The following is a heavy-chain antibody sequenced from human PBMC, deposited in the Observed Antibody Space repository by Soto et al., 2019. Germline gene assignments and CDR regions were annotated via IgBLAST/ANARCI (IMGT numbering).Heavy chain of an antibody. J-gene: IGHJ4*02. CDR3: ANDLRDYYYSSGRDY. V-gene: IGHV3-30*18. D-gene: IGHD3-22*01. CDR1: GFTFSSYG. Sequence: QVQLVESGGGVVKPGGSLRLSCAASGFTFSSYGMHWVRQAPGTGLEWVADISYDGSNKYYADSVKGRFTISRDNSKNTMYLQMNSLRAEDTAVYYCANDLRDYYYSSGRDYWGQGTLVTVSS. CDR2: ISYDGSNK.